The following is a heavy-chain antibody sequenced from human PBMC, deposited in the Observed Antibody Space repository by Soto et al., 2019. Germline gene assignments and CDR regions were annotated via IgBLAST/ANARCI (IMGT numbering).Heavy chain of an antibody. CDR2: IYYSGST. V-gene: IGHV4-59*01. D-gene: IGHD1-1*01. CDR3: ARDGFTQLWSQDFYYGLDV. J-gene: IGHJ6*02. CDR1: GGSISSYY. Sequence: SETLSLTCTVSGGSISSYYWTWIRQPPGKGLEWIGYIYYSGSTNYNPSLKSRVTISVDTSKNQFSLKLSSVTAADTAVYYCARDGFTQLWSQDFYYGLDVWGQGTTVT.